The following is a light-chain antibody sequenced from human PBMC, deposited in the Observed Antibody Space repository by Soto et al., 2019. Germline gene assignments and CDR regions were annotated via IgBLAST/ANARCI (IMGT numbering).Light chain of an antibody. CDR3: QQYRSSPPSIT. Sequence: ELVLTQSPGTLSLSPGERATLSCRASQTVNNNYLAWYQQIPGQAPRLLISGASNRAPGIPDRFSGSGSGTDFTLTISRLEPADFAVYYCQQYRSSPPSITFGQGTRLESK. CDR2: GAS. CDR1: QTVNNNY. J-gene: IGKJ5*01. V-gene: IGKV3-20*01.